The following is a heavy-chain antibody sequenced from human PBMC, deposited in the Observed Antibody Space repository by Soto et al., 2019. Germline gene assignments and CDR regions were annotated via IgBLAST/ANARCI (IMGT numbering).Heavy chain of an antibody. CDR1: GFTFSSYA. CDR2: ISGSGGST. D-gene: IGHD5-12*01. J-gene: IGHJ6*02. Sequence: GGSLRLSCAASGFTFSSYAMSWVRQAPGKGLEWVSAISGSGGSTYYADSVKGRFTISRDNSKNTLYLRMNSLRAEDTAVYYCAKPVRPLLRAFHRFYGMDVWGQGTTVTVSS. V-gene: IGHV3-23*01. CDR3: AKPVRPLLRAFHRFYGMDV.